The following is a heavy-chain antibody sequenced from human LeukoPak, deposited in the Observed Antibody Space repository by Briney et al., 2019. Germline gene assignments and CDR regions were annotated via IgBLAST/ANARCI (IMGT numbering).Heavy chain of an antibody. V-gene: IGHV3-74*01. CDR3: IRDSSSSFDY. CDR1: GYTLTTYW. J-gene: IGHJ4*02. Sequence: GGSLRLSCAASGYTLTTYWILWVRQAPGKGLVWVSLINSDGSNTGYSDSVKGRFTISRDNAKNMVYLQMNSLRAEDTAVYYCIRDSSSSFDYWGQGTLVTVSS. CDR2: INSDGSNT. D-gene: IGHD6-13*01.